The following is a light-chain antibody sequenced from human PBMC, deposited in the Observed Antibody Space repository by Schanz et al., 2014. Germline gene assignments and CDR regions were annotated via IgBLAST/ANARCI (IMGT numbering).Light chain of an antibody. CDR1: SSDVGGYNF. J-gene: IGLJ1*01. V-gene: IGLV2-8*01. Sequence: QSALTQPASVSGSPGQSITISCTGTSSDVGGYNFVSWYQQHPGKAPKLMIYEVSKRPSGVPDRFSGSKSGNTASLTVSGLQAEDEADYYCCSYAGSPYVFGTGTKLTVL. CDR3: CSYAGSPYV. CDR2: EVS.